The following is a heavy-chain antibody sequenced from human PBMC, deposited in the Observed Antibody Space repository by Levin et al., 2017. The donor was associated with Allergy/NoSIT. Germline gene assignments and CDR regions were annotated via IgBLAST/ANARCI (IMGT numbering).Heavy chain of an antibody. V-gene: IGHV1-18*01. D-gene: IGHD1-26*01. CDR2: ISAYNDNT. J-gene: IGHJ6*02. CDR3: ASTSGIVGATGTDYYHGMDV. Sequence: ASVKVSCKASGYTFTSYGISWVRQAPGQGLEWMGWISAYNDNTNYAQKLQGRVTMTTDTSTSTAYMELRSLRSDDTAVYYCASTSGIVGATGTDYYHGMDVWGQGTTVTVSS. CDR1: GYTFTSYG.